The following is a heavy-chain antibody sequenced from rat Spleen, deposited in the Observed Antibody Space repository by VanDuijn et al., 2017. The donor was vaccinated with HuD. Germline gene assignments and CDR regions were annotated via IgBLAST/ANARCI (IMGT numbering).Heavy chain of an antibody. D-gene: IGHD1-2*01. CDR1: GFTFSDYY. V-gene: IGHV5-20*01. J-gene: IGHJ2*01. CDR3: TTDSRYYSSEDYFDY. CDR2: ISYDGSST. Sequence: EVQLVESDGGLVQPGRSLKLSCAASGFTFSDYYMAWVRQAPTKGLEWVATISYDGSSTYYRDSVKGRFTISRDNAKSTLYLQMDSLRSEDTATYYCTTDSRYYSSEDYFDYWGQGVMVTVSS.